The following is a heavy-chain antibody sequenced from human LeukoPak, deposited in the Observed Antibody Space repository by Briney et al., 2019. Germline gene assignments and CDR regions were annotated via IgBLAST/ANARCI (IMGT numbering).Heavy chain of an antibody. D-gene: IGHD3-10*01. CDR2: ISYDGSNK. V-gene: IGHV3-30*04. J-gene: IGHJ6*03. CDR3: AKSQSMVRGVHLSYYYYYMDV. CDR1: GFTFSSYA. Sequence: GGSLRLSCAASGFTFSSYAMHWVRQAPGKGLEWVAVISYDGSNKYYADSVKGRFTISRDNSKNTLYLQMNSLRAEDTAVYYCAKSQSMVRGVHLSYYYYYMDVWGKGTTVTISS.